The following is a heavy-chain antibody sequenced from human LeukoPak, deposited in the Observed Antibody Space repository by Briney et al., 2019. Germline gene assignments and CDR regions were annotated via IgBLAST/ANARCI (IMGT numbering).Heavy chain of an antibody. CDR3: ASRVVTSFDY. J-gene: IGHJ4*02. CDR2: IRNDGSDK. V-gene: IGHV3-30*02. Sequence: GGSLRLSCAASGFTFSSSGMHWVRQAPGKGLEWVAFIRNDGSDKYYADSVKGRFTISRDISENTLYLQINALRPEDTAVYYCASRVVTSFDYWGQGTLVSVSS. D-gene: IGHD3-3*01. CDR1: GFTFSSSG.